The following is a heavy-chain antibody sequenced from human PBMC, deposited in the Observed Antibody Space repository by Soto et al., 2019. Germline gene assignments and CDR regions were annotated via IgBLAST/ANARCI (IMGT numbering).Heavy chain of an antibody. J-gene: IGHJ3*02. CDR1: GGSITKTTYS. D-gene: IGHD4-17*01. CDR2: VYHRGRT. CDR3: ARADYSDYGDALDI. V-gene: IGHV4-30-2*01. Sequence: QLQLQESGSGLVKPSQTLSLTCTVSGGSITKTTYSWNWIRQPPGKGLEWIGNVYHRGRTNYNPTLKSRVTISAETSRNEFTLRLDSVTAADTAMYYCARADYSDYGDALDIWGQGTMVNVSS.